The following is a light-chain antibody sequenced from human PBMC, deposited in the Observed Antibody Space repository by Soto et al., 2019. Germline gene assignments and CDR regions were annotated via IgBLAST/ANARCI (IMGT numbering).Light chain of an antibody. CDR1: QSISRY. Sequence: MQMTLSPSSLSASVGDRVTITCRAGQSISRYLNWYQQRPGKAPKLLIYAESSLQSGVPSRLSGSGSGTDLNLTISSLQPEDFVTYYCQKTYSTPITSGQGTRLEIK. V-gene: IGKV1-39*01. CDR2: AES. CDR3: QKTYSTPIT. J-gene: IGKJ5*01.